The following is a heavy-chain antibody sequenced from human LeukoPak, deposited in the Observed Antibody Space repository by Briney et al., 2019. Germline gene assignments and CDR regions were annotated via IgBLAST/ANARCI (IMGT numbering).Heavy chain of an antibody. CDR3: ARSPYSSGWGQLLGGFDY. J-gene: IGHJ4*02. Sequence: PSETLSLTCAVSGGSISSGGYSWSWIRQPPGKGLEWIGYIYHSGSTYYNPSLKSRVTISVDRSKNQFSLKLSSVTAADTAVYYCARSPYSSGWGQLLGGFDYWGQGTLVTVSS. D-gene: IGHD6-19*01. V-gene: IGHV4-30-2*01. CDR1: GGSISSGGYS. CDR2: IYHSGST.